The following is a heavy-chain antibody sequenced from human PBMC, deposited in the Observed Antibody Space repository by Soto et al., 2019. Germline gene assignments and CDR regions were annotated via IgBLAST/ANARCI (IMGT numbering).Heavy chain of an antibody. Sequence: QVQLQESGPGLVKPSQTLSLTCTVSGGSISSGDYYWSWIRQPPGKGLEWIGYIYYSGSTYYNPSLKSRVTLSVDTSKNQFSLKLSSVTAADTAVYYCARDHIVLVPAAKGFYYYGMDVWGQGTTVTVSS. V-gene: IGHV4-30-4*01. D-gene: IGHD2-2*01. J-gene: IGHJ6*02. CDR2: IYYSGST. CDR3: ARDHIVLVPAAKGFYYYGMDV. CDR1: GGSISSGDYY.